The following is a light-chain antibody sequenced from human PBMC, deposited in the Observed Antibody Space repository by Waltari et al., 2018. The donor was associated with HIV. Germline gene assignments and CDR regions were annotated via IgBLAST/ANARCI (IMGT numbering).Light chain of an antibody. J-gene: IGLJ2*01. CDR1: KLGDKY. CDR2: QES. V-gene: IGLV3-1*01. Sequence: SYELTQPPSASVPPGQPASIPCSGDKLGDKYACWYQQKPGQSPVLVIYQESKRPSGIPGRFSGSNSGNTATLTISGTQAMDEADYYCQAWDSSTVVFGGGTKLTVL. CDR3: QAWDSSTVV.